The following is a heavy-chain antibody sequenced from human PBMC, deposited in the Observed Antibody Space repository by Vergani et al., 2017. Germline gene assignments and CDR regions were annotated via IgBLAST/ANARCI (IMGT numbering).Heavy chain of an antibody. J-gene: IGHJ1*01. Sequence: RSLSLSFVVSGFTSSYYGMHWVRQAPGKGLEWVAVISYAGTQKYYADSVKGRFTISRDNSKSTLYLQMNSLRTEDTAVYYCATKSCGTPGCQIGYFREWGQGTLVTVSS. V-gene: IGHV3-30*03. CDR2: ISYAGTQK. CDR3: ATKSCGTPGCQIGYFRE. CDR1: GFTSSYYG. D-gene: IGHD1-1*01.